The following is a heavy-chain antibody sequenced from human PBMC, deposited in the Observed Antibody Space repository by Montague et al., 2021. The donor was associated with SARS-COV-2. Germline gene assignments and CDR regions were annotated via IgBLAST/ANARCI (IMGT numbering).Heavy chain of an antibody. CDR2: IYYSGST. CDR1: GGSISSSSYY. Sequence: SETLSLTCTVSGGSISSSSYYWGWIRQPPGKGLEWIGSIYYSGSTYYNPSLKSRVTISVDTSKNQSSLKLSSVTAADTAVYYCVEIAGAADYWGQGTLVTVSS. D-gene: IGHD1-26*01. J-gene: IGHJ4*02. CDR3: VEIAGAADY. V-gene: IGHV4-39*01.